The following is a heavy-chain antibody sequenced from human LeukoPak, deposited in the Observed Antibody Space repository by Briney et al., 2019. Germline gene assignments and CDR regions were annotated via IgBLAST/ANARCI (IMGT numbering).Heavy chain of an antibody. Sequence: GGSLRLSCAASGFTFSSYGMHWARKAPGKGLGGGAVIWYDGSNKYYADSVKGRFTISRDNSKNTLYLQMNSLRAEDTAVYYCAKAGMTTGENDYWGQGTLVTVSS. CDR2: IWYDGSNK. V-gene: IGHV3-33*06. D-gene: IGHD4-17*01. CDR1: GFTFSSYG. CDR3: AKAGMTTGENDY. J-gene: IGHJ4*02.